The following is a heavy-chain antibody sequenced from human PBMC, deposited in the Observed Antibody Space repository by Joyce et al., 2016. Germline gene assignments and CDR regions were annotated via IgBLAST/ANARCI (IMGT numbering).Heavy chain of an antibody. CDR3: ARSAVRGTLSPFFDY. Sequence: EVQLVQSGGEVKKPGESLKISCKGVGYSFTSYWLGWVRQMPGKGLELMGIINPEDSDTRYSPSCQGQVTITVDRSIKTANLRWGSLRASDTAIYYCARSAVRGTLSPFFDYWGQGSLVTVSS. D-gene: IGHD3-16*01. J-gene: IGHJ4*02. V-gene: IGHV5-51*01. CDR2: INPEDSDT. CDR1: GYSFTSYW.